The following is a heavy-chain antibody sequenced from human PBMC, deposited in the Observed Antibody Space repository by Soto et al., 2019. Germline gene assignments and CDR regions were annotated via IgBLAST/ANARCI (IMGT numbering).Heavy chain of an antibody. CDR2: TNLNSGDT. V-gene: IGHV1-2*02. CDR1: ADTITSSY. J-gene: IGHJ4*02. CDR3: GRVVGGHDWYGPDK. D-gene: IGHD2-21*01. Sequence: ASVKVSCKTSADTITSSYMHWVRQAPGRGLEWMGWTNLNSGDTNYAEKFGGRGTMTRNTTINTAYMELTRMKSDDATVDYCGRVVGGHDWYGPDKWGQGTLVTVSS.